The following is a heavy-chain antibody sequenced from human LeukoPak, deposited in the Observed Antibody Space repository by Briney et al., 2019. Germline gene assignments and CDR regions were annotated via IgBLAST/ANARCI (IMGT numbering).Heavy chain of an antibody. CDR2: ISYDGSNK. CDR3: AKLTAGTRDDY. CDR1: GFTFSSYG. Sequence: GESLRLSCAASGFTFSSYGMPWVRQAPGKGLEGVAVISYDGSNKYYADSVKGRFTISRDNSKNTLYLQMNSLRAEDTAVYYCAKLTAGTRDDYWGQGTLVTVSS. D-gene: IGHD6-19*01. V-gene: IGHV3-30*18. J-gene: IGHJ4*02.